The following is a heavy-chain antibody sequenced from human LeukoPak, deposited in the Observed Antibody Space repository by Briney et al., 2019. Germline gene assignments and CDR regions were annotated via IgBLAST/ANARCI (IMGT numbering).Heavy chain of an antibody. CDR2: IIPIFGAA. CDR3: ARDPSYCGGDCSDY. D-gene: IGHD2-21*01. CDR1: GGTFSSYA. J-gene: IGHJ4*02. Sequence: SVKVSCKASGGTFSSYAISWVRQAPGQGLEWMGGIIPIFGAADYAQKFQGRVTITADESTSTAYMELSSLRSEDTAVYYCARDPSYCGGDCSDYWGQGTLVTVSS. V-gene: IGHV1-69*13.